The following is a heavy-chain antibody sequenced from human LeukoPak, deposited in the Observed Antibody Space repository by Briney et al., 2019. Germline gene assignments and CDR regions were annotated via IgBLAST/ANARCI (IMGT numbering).Heavy chain of an antibody. J-gene: IGHJ4*02. V-gene: IGHV4-59*08. D-gene: IGHD1-14*01. Sequence: PSETLSLTRSVSGGSVSSYYWSWIRQSPGKGLEWIGYIHNSGRTNYNPSLKSRVTGFVDTSKNQVSLRLSSVTAADTAVYYCARHGTISSESYFDYWGQGALVTVSS. CDR3: ARHGTISSESYFDY. CDR1: GGSVSSYY. CDR2: IHNSGRT.